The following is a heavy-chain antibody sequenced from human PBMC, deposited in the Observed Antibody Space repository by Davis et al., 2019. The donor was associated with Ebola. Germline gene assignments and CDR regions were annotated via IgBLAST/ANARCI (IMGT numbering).Heavy chain of an antibody. V-gene: IGHV1-69*04. Sequence: SVKVSCKASGGTFSSYAISWVRQAPGQGLEWMGRIIPLLGIANYAQKFQGRVTITADKSTSTAYMELSSLRAEDTAVYYCARTVGDIYYYGMDVWGQGTTVTVSS. CDR1: GGTFSSYA. CDR3: ARTVGDIYYYGMDV. CDR2: IIPLLGIA. D-gene: IGHD3-16*01. J-gene: IGHJ6*02.